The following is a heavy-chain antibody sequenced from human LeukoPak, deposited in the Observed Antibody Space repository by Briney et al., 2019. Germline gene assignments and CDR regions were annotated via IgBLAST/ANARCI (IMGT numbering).Heavy chain of an antibody. V-gene: IGHV4-34*01. CDR3: ARGSQSLGYCSGGSCRAKIFDY. Sequence: SETLSLTCAVYGGSFSGYYWSWIRQPPGKGLEWIGEINHSGSTNYNPSLKSRVAISVDTSKNQFSLKLSSVTAADTAVYYCARGSQSLGYCSGGSCRAKIFDYWGQGTLVTVSS. D-gene: IGHD2-15*01. CDR2: INHSGST. CDR1: GGSFSGYY. J-gene: IGHJ4*02.